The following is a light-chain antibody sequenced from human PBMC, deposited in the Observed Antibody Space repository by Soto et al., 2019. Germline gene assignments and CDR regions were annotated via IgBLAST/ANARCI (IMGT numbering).Light chain of an antibody. CDR3: QQYEGYPYT. CDR2: RAS. V-gene: IGKV1-5*03. Sequence: DIQMTQSPSTLSASVGDRVTLTCRASQSIRSWLAWYQQKPGKAPKLLIYRASSLQSGLPSRFSGSGSGIEFTLTITSLQPDDFAIYYCQQYEGYPYTFGQGTRLEIK. J-gene: IGKJ2*01. CDR1: QSIRSW.